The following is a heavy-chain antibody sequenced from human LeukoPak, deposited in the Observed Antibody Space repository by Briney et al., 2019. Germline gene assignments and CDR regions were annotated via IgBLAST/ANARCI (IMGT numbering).Heavy chain of an antibody. CDR2: IYPGDSDT. Sequence: GESLKISCKGSGYSFTNYWIGWVRQMPGKGLEWMGIIYPGDSDTRYSPSFQGQVTVSADKSISTAYLQWSSLKASDTAMYYCVRGPYCSTASCLSPYYYYYMDVWGKGTTVTVSS. CDR3: VRGPYCSTASCLSPYYYYYMDV. D-gene: IGHD2-2*01. J-gene: IGHJ6*03. V-gene: IGHV5-51*01. CDR1: GYSFTNYW.